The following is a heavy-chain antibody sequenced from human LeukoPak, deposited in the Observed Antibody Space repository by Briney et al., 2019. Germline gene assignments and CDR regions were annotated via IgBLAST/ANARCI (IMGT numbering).Heavy chain of an antibody. CDR3: ARGRGGYYRLGEYFQH. CDR1: GGSFSGYY. D-gene: IGHD3-22*01. CDR2: INHSGST. Sequence: SETLSLTCAVYGGSFSGYYWSWIRQPPGKGLEWIGEINHSGSTNYNPSLKSRVTISVDTSKNQFSLKLSSVTAADTAVYYCARGRGGYYRLGEYFQHWGQGTLVTVSS. J-gene: IGHJ1*01. V-gene: IGHV4-34*01.